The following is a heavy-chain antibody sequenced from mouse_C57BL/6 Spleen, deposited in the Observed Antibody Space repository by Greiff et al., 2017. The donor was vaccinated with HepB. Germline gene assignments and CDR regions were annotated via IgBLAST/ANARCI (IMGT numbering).Heavy chain of an antibody. CDR1: GFTFSDYG. V-gene: IGHV5-17*01. Sequence: EVKLMESGGGLVKPGGSLKLSCAASGFTFSDYGMHWVRQAPEKGLEWVAYISSGSSTIYYADTVKGRFTISRDNAKNTLFLQMTSLRSEDTAMYYCAIYYGNYPYAMDYWGQGTSVTVSS. CDR3: AIYYGNYPYAMDY. CDR2: ISSGSSTI. J-gene: IGHJ4*01. D-gene: IGHD2-1*01.